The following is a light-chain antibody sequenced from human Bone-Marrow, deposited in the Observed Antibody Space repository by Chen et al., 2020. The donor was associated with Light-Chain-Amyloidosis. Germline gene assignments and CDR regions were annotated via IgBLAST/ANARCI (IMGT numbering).Light chain of an antibody. J-gene: IGLJ2*01. Sequence: SYELTQPPSVSVSPGQTARITCSGDDLPTKYAYWYQQKPGQAPVLVIYRDPERPSGISARFSGSSSGTTATLTISGVQAEDASDYPCQSADSSGTYEVIFGGGTKLTVL. CDR3: QSADSSGTYEVI. V-gene: IGLV3-25*03. CDR2: RDP. CDR1: DLPTKY.